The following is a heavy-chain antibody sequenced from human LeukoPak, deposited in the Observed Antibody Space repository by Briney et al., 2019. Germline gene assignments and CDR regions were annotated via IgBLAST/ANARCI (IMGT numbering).Heavy chain of an antibody. J-gene: IGHJ6*03. CDR2: ISSSSSTI. D-gene: IGHD6-13*01. CDR1: GFTFSSYS. V-gene: IGHV3-48*01. CDR3: ARDLSSYSSSWAGSYYYMDV. Sequence: GGSLRLSCAASGFTFSSYSMNWVRQAPGKGLEWVSYISSSSSTIYYADSVKGRFTISRDNAKNSLYLQMNSLRAEDTAVYYCARDLSSYSSSWAGSYYYMDVWGKGTTVTVSS.